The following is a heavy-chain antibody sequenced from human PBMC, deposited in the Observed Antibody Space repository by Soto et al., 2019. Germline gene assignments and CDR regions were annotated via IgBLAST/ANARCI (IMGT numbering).Heavy chain of an antibody. CDR3: ARHVSLGYFTPTSCDLLSWLHA. D-gene: IGHD2-2*01. Sequence: PSETLSLTCTVSGGSISNKRYYWCWIRQPPGKGLEWIGSIHYSGSTYDNPSLKSRVTISVDTSKNQLSLKLKYVTAADTAVYYCARHVSLGYFTPTSCDLLSWLHACGQGTQATVPS. CDR2: IHYSGST. CDR1: GGSISNKRYY. V-gene: IGHV4-39*01. J-gene: IGHJ5*02.